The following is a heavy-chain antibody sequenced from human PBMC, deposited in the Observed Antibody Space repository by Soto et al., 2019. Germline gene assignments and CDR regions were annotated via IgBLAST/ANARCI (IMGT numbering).Heavy chain of an antibody. Sequence: LETLSLTCTVSGGSISSYYWSWIRQPPGKGLEWIGYIYYSGSTNYNPSLKSRVTISVDTSKNQFSLKLSSVTAADTAVYYCARANNGDSFDYWGQGTLVTVSS. V-gene: IGHV4-59*01. CDR1: GGSISSYY. J-gene: IGHJ4*02. CDR2: IYYSGST. D-gene: IGHD4-17*01. CDR3: ARANNGDSFDY.